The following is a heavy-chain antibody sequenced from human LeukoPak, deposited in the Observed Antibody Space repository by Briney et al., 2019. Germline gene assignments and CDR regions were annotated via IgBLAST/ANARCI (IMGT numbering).Heavy chain of an antibody. V-gene: IGHV4-4*07. D-gene: IGHD3-3*01. CDR1: GGSISSYY. Sequence: SETLSLTCTVSGGSISSYYWSWIRQPAGKGLEWIGRIYTSGSTNYNPSLKSRVTMSVDKSKNQFSLKLSSVTAADTAVYYCARDPFLDDFWSGYYGERYYMDVWGKGTTVTVSS. CDR3: ARDPFLDDFWSGYYGERYYMDV. CDR2: IYTSGST. J-gene: IGHJ6*03.